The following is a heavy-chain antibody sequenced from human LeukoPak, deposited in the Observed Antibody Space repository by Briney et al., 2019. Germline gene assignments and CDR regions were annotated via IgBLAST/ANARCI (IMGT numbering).Heavy chain of an antibody. Sequence: SETLSLTCAVSGGSISSGGYSWSWIRQPPGKGLEWIGYIYHSGSTYYNPSLKSRVSVSVDTSKNHFSLNLSSVTAADTAVYYCVRSGPYWNYYGMDVWGQGTTVTVSS. J-gene: IGHJ6*02. CDR3: VRSGPYWNYYGMDV. CDR1: GGSISSGGYS. D-gene: IGHD2-8*02. V-gene: IGHV4-30-2*02. CDR2: IYHSGST.